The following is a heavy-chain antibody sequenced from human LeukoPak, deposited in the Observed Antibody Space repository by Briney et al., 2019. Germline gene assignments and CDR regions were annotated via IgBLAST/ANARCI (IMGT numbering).Heavy chain of an antibody. CDR1: GGSFSGYY. V-gene: IGHV4-34*01. D-gene: IGHD5-18*01. CDR2: INHSGST. J-gene: IGHJ6*02. CDR3: ARRGPLQLWLRDAYYYYGMDV. Sequence: SETLSLTCAVYGGSFSGYYWSWIRQPPGKGLEWIGEINHSGSTNYNPSLKSRVTISVDTSKNQFSLKLSSVTAADTAVYYCARRGPLQLWLRDAYYYYGMDVWGQGTTVTVSS.